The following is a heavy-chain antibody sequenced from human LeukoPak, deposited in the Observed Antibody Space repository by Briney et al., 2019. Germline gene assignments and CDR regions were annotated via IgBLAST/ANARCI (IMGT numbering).Heavy chain of an antibody. CDR3: ARGTYYGDSTQFDF. CDR1: GGSINSGEYY. V-gene: IGHV4-31*11. D-gene: IGHD4-17*01. CDR2: IYSSGST. Sequence: SETLSLTCAVSGGSINSGEYYWNWVRQHPGKGLEWIGYIYSSGSTYYNPSLKSRLTVSSDTSQNHFSLNLYSVTAADTAAYYCARGTYYGDSTQFDFWGQGTLATVSS. J-gene: IGHJ4*02.